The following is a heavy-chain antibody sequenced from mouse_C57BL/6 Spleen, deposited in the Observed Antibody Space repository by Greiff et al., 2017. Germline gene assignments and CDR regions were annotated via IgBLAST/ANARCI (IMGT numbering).Heavy chain of an antibody. CDR3: AGSSYDYYAMDY. D-gene: IGHD1-1*01. CDR1: GYTFTGYW. V-gene: IGHV1-9*01. CDR2: ILPGSGST. Sequence: QVQLQQSGAELMKPGASVKLSCKATGYTFTGYWIEWVKQRPGHGLEWIGEILPGSGSTNYNETFKGKATFTENTSSNTAYMQLSGLTTEDAAIYCGAGSSYDYYAMDYWGQGTSVTVSS. J-gene: IGHJ4*01.